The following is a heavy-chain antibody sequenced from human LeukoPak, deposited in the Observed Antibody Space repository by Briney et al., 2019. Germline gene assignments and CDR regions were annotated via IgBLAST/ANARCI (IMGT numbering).Heavy chain of an antibody. CDR1: GYTFTGYY. V-gene: IGHV1-2*02. CDR2: INPNSGGT. D-gene: IGHD3-22*01. Sequence: ALVEVSCKASGYTFTGYYMHWVRQAPGQGLEWMGWINPNSGGTNYAQKFQGRVTMTRDTSISTAYMELSRLRSDDTAVYYCARGEMYYYDSSGYPDYWGREPWSPSPQ. CDR3: ARGEMYYYDSSGYPDY. J-gene: IGHJ4*02.